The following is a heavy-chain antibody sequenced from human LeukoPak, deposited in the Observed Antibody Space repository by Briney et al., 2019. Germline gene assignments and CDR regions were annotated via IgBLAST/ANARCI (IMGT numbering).Heavy chain of an antibody. CDR2: IVVGSGNT. V-gene: IGHV1-58*02. CDR3: AKDKYSSGWYFY. J-gene: IGHJ4*02. Sequence: SVKVSCKASEFTFTSSAMQWVRQARGQRLEWIGWIVVGSGNTNYAQKFQERVTITRDMSTSTAYMELSSLRSEDTAVYYCAKDKYSSGWYFYWGQGTLVTVSS. CDR1: EFTFTSSA. D-gene: IGHD6-19*01.